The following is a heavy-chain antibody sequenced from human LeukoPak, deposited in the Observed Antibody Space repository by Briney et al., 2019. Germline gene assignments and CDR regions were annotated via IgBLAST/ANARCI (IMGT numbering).Heavy chain of an antibody. J-gene: IGHJ4*02. CDR3: ARTRRDGYNYFDY. D-gene: IGHD5-24*01. CDR1: GFTFSSYA. CDR2: ISGSGGST. V-gene: IGHV3-23*01. Sequence: GGSLRLSCAASGFTFSSYAMSWVRQAPGKGLEWVSAISGSGGSTYYADSVKGRFTISRDNSKNTLYLQMNSLRAEDTAVYYCARTRRDGYNYFDYWGQGTLVTVSS.